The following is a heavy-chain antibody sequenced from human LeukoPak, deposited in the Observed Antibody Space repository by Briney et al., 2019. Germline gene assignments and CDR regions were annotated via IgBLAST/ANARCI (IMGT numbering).Heavy chain of an antibody. D-gene: IGHD6-19*01. CDR2: IYTSGST. CDR3: AREVSVAGCFDY. CDR1: GGSISSGSYY. J-gene: IGHJ4*02. V-gene: IGHV4-61*02. Sequence: SETLSLTCTVSGGSISSGSYYWSWIRQPAGKGLEWIGRIYTSGSTNYNPSLKSRVTISVDTSKNQFSLKLSSVTAADTAVYYCAREVSVAGCFDYWGQGTLVTVSS.